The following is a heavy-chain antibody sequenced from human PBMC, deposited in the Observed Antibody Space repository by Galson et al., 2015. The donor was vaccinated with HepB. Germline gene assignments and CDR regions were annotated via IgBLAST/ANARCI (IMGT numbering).Heavy chain of an antibody. V-gene: IGHV5-10-1*01. CDR3: ARQGIVVVTAHYGMDV. Sequence: QSGAEVKKPGESLRISCKGSGYSFTSYWISWVRQMSGKGLEWMGRIDPSDSYTNYSPSFQGHVTISADKSISTAHLQWSSLKASDTAMYYCARQGIVVVTAHYGMDVWGQGTTVTVSS. CDR1: GYSFTSYW. J-gene: IGHJ6*02. CDR2: IDPSDSYT. D-gene: IGHD2-21*02.